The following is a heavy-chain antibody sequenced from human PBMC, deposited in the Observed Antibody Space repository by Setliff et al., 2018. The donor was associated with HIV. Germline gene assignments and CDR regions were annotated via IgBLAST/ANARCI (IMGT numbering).Heavy chain of an antibody. V-gene: IGHV4-34*01. D-gene: IGHD3-22*01. Sequence: SETLSLTCAVYGGSFSGYYWSWIRQPPGKGLEWIGEINHSGSTNYNPSPKSRVTISVDTSKNQFSLKLSSVTATDTAVFYCARLTTTYYYDSSAYYHPVWGQGTLVTVSS. CDR1: GGSFSGYY. CDR2: INHSGST. J-gene: IGHJ4*02. CDR3: ARLTTTYYYDSSAYYHPV.